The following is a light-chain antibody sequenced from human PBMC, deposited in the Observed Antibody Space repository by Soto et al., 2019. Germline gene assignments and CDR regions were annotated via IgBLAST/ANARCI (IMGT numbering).Light chain of an antibody. CDR2: DAS. J-gene: IGKJ5*01. CDR1: QDIDNY. CDR3: QNYDHVQVN. Sequence: IQMTQSPSSLSASVGDRVTLTCQASQDIDNYLNWYQQKPGKAPNLLIYDASNLETGVPSRFSGGGSGTDFTFTITSLQPEDIATYYCQNYDHVQVNSGQGPRLEIK. V-gene: IGKV1-33*01.